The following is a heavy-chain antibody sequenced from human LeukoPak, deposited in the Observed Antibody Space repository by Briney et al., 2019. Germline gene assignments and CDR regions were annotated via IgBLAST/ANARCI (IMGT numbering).Heavy chain of an antibody. J-gene: IGHJ5*02. Sequence: PSETLSLTCAVYGGSFSGYYWSWIRQPPGKGLEWIGEINHSGSTNYNPSLKSRVTISVDTSKNQFSLKLSSVTAADTAVYYCARVCDNGDYPKPSQPNWFDPWGQGTLVTVSS. CDR1: GGSFSGYY. D-gene: IGHD4-17*01. V-gene: IGHV4-34*01. CDR2: INHSGST. CDR3: ARVCDNGDYPKPSQPNWFDP.